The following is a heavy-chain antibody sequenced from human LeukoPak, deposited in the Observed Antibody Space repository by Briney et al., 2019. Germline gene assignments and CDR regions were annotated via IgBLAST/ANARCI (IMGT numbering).Heavy chain of an antibody. Sequence: KTSETLSLTCAVYGGSFSDYYWTWIRQPPGKGLEWIGEISHSGRASYNPSLKSRVTMSVDTSKNQFSLILSSVTAADTAVYYCARGVTGYSSSWYSRIRFDPWGQGTLVTVSS. J-gene: IGHJ5*02. D-gene: IGHD6-13*01. CDR2: ISHSGRA. CDR1: GGSFSDYY. CDR3: ARGVTGYSSSWYSRIRFDP. V-gene: IGHV4-34*01.